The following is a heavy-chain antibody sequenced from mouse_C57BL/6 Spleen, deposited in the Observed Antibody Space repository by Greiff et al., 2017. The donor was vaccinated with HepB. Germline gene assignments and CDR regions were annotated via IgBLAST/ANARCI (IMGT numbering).Heavy chain of an antibody. J-gene: IGHJ1*03. Sequence: VQLQQPGAELVKPGASVKMSCKASGYTFTSYWITWVKQRPGQGLEWIGDIYPGSGSTNYNEKFKSKATLTVDTSSSTAYMQLSSLTSEDSAVYYCAPNYYGSSHWYFDVWGTGTTVTVSS. CDR3: APNYYGSSHWYFDV. V-gene: IGHV1-55*01. D-gene: IGHD1-1*01. CDR1: GYTFTSYW. CDR2: IYPGSGST.